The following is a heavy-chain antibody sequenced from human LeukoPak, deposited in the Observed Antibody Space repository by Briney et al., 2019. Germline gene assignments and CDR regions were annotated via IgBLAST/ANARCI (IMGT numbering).Heavy chain of an antibody. D-gene: IGHD3-10*01. J-gene: IGHJ6*02. V-gene: IGHV1-18*01. Sequence: ASVTLSFTASGDTFTNYGISWVRQAPGQGLEWMGWISAYNGNTKYEQKLQGRVTMTTDTSTSTAHMELRSLKSDDTAVYYCASGGTTSGIYSYYGMDVWAQGTTVIVSS. CDR3: ASGGTTSGIYSYYGMDV. CDR2: ISAYNGNT. CDR1: GDTFTNYG.